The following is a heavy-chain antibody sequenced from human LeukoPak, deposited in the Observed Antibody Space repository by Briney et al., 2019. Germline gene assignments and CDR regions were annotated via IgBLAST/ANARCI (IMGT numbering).Heavy chain of an antibody. Sequence: PSEXXXXTCTVXXGSXXSWTYYWGWIRQPPGKGLEWIGTIYYGGTNYYNPSLKSRVTISVEKSKKQFSLNLNSVTAADTAVYYCAYGSNSAADHWGQGTLVTVSS. CDR1: XGSXXSWTYY. D-gene: IGHD4-23*01. J-gene: IGHJ4*02. CDR3: AYGSNSAADH. V-gene: IGHV4-39*01. CDR2: IYYGGTN.